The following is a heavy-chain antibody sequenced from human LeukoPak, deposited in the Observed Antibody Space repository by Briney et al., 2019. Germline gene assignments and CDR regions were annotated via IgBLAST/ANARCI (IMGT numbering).Heavy chain of an antibody. J-gene: IGHJ6*03. V-gene: IGHV3-48*04. CDR3: ARIRGPTVYTYYMDV. Sequence: GQSLRLSCAASGFTFRGHGMNWVRQAPGKGLEWVSYISPGSTTIYYAESVQGRFTVSRDDAKNSLYLRVNSLSAEDTAVYYCARIRGPTVYTYYMDVWGKGTTVTVSS. CDR2: ISPGSTTI. D-gene: IGHD4-17*01. CDR1: GFTFRGHG.